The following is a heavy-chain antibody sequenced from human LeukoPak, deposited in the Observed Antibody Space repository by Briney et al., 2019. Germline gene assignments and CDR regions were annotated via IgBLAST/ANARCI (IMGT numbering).Heavy chain of an antibody. J-gene: IGHJ3*02. CDR2: IFPADSDT. CDR3: TRWVTADRGKKDAFDI. Sequence: GESLKISCKGSGYSFTTYWIGWVRQMPGKGLEWKGIIFPADSDTSYSPSFQGQFTGSADKSISTAYLQWSSLKASETAMYYRTRWVTADRGKKDAFDICGQGAMVSVSS. CDR1: GYSFTTYW. D-gene: IGHD2-21*02. V-gene: IGHV5-51*01.